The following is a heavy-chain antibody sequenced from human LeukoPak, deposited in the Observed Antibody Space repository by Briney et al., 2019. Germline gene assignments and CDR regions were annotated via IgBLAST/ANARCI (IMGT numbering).Heavy chain of an antibody. V-gene: IGHV1-18*01. CDR2: ISAYNGNT. CDR1: GYTFTSYG. J-gene: IGHJ5*02. CDR3: ARVNARSSSSIAIWFDP. Sequence: ASVKVSCKASGYTFTSYGISWVRRAPGQGLEWMGWISAYNGNTNYAQKLQGRVTVTTDTSTSTAYMELRSLRSDDTAVYYCARVNARSSSSIAIWFDPWGQGTLVTVSS. D-gene: IGHD6-13*01.